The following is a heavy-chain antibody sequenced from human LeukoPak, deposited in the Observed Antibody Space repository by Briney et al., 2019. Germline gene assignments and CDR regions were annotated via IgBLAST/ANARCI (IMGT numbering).Heavy chain of an antibody. D-gene: IGHD5-12*01. V-gene: IGHV4-59*01. CDR3: TATPLVATMAET. Sequence: PSETLSLTCTVSGGSISSYYWSWIRQPPGKGLEWIGYIYYSGSTNYNPSLKSRVTLSVDTSKNQFSLKLSSVTAADTAVYYCTATPLVATMAETWGQGTLVTVSS. J-gene: IGHJ5*02. CDR1: GGSISSYY. CDR2: IYYSGST.